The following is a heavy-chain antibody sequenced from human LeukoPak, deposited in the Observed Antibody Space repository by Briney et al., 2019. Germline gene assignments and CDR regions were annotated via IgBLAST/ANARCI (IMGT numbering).Heavy chain of an antibody. CDR1: GFTVSNKY. CDR3: ARQHCSGGDCYFFD. J-gene: IGHJ4*02. Sequence: GGSLRLSCVASGFTVSNKYMSWVRQAPGKGLEWVSVLYNAGSTYYADSVKGRFTISRDNSKNTLYLQMYSLRAEDTAVYYCARQHCSGGDCYFFDWGQGTLVTVSS. CDR2: LYNAGST. D-gene: IGHD2-15*01. V-gene: IGHV3-53*01.